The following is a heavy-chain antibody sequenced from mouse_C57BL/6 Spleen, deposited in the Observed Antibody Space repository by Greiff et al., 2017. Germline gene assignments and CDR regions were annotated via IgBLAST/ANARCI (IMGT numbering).Heavy chain of an antibody. J-gene: IGHJ2*01. CDR2: IYWDDVK. CDR1: GFSLSTSGMG. D-gene: IGHD6-2*01. V-gene: IGHV8-12*01. CDR3: ARSASEPDYFDY. Sequence: QVTLKVSGPGILQSSQTLSLSCSFSGFSLSTSGMGVSWIRQPSGQGLEWLAHIYWDDVKRYNPSLKSRLTISKDTSRTQGFLKITSVDTADTAAYYCARSASEPDYFDYWGRGTTLTVSS.